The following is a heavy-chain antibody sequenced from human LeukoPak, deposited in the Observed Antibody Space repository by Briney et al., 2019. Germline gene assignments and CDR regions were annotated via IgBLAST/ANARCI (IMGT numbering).Heavy chain of an antibody. Sequence: ASVKVSCKASGYTFTSYYIHWARQAPGQGLEWMGIINPSGGSTSYAQKFQGRVTMTRDTSTSTVYMELSSLRSDDTAVYYCARDLPSLAYYYYHMDVWGKGTTVTVSS. CDR1: GYTFTSYY. V-gene: IGHV1-46*01. CDR3: ARDLPSLAYYYYHMDV. D-gene: IGHD5-12*01. J-gene: IGHJ6*03. CDR2: INPSGGST.